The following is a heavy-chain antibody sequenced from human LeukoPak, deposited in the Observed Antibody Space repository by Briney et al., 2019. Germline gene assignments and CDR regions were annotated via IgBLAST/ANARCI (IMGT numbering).Heavy chain of an antibody. J-gene: IGHJ4*02. V-gene: IGHV1-69*04. Sequence: GASVKVSCKASGGTFSSYAISWVRQAPGQGLEWMGRIIPILGIANYAQKFQGRVTITADESTSTAYMELSSLRSEDTAVYYCAREGTTVVQNAPAYGYWGQGTLVTVSS. CDR3: AREGTTVVQNAPAYGY. D-gene: IGHD4-23*01. CDR1: GGTFSSYA. CDR2: IIPILGIA.